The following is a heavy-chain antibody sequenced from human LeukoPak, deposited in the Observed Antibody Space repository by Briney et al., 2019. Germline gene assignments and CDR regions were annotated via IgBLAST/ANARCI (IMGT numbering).Heavy chain of an antibody. D-gene: IGHD3-22*01. V-gene: IGHV3-23*01. CDR3: ARYSSGYSAFDY. CDR1: GFTFSTYA. J-gene: IGHJ4*02. Sequence: GGSLRLSCTASGFTFSTYAMSWVRQAPGEGLEWVSGISGSGGSTYYTDSVKGRFTISRDNSKNSLYLQMNSLRAEDTAVYYCARYSSGYSAFDYWGQGTLVTVSS. CDR2: ISGSGGST.